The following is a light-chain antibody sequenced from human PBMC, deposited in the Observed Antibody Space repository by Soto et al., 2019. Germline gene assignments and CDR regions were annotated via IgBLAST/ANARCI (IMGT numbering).Light chain of an antibody. Sequence: QSVLTQPPSVSGAPGQRVTISCTGSSSNIGAGYDVHWYQQLPGTAPNLLIYGXXNRPSXXXXRXSGSKSGTSASLAITGLQAEDEXXYYCQSYDSSLISYVFGTGTKLTVL. CDR2: GXX. J-gene: IGLJ1*01. CDR3: QSYDSSLISYV. CDR1: SSNIGAGYD. V-gene: IGLV1-40*01.